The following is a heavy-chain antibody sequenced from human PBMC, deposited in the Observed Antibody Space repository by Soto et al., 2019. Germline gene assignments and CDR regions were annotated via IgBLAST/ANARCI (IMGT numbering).Heavy chain of an antibody. CDR1: GGTFSSYT. D-gene: IGHD1-1*01. CDR2: IIPILGIA. J-gene: IGHJ3*02. V-gene: IGHV1-69*02. CDR3: SLDKQLEQAPDGRIDS. Sequence: SVKVSCKASGGTFSSYTISWVRQAPGQGLEWMGRIIPILGIANYAQKFQGRVTITADKSTSTAYMELSSLRSEDTAVYYCSLDKQLEQAPDGRIDSWGQGTMDTVSS.